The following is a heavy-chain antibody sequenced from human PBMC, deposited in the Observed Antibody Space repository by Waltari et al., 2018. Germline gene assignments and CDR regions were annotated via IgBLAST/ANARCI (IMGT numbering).Heavy chain of an antibody. CDR2: AYYTGRT. V-gene: IGHV4-59*11. CDR1: GDSINNHH. Sequence: QVQLQESGPGLVKPSETLSLTCTVSGDSINNHHWAWIRQPPGKGLEWIGYAYYTGRTNYNPSLRSRLTISVYTSKNQFSLNLNSVTAADTAVYYCARDLGGFNHFDWFLSIWGPGTMVTVSS. CDR3: ARDLGGFNHFDWFLSI. D-gene: IGHD3-9*01. J-gene: IGHJ3*02.